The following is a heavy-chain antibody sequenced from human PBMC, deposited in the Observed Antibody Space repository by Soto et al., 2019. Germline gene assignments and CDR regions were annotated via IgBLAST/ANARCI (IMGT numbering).Heavy chain of an antibody. J-gene: IGHJ5*02. CDR3: ARGIYDYVWGSYPGRFDP. CDR1: GGSISSVGYY. V-gene: IGHV4-31*03. Sequence: SETLSLTCTVSGGSISSVGYYWSWIRQHPGKGLEWMGYIYYSGSTYYNPSLKSRLTISVDTSKNQFSLKLSSVTAADTAVYYCARGIYDYVWGSYPGRFDPWGQGTLVTVSS. CDR2: IYYSGST. D-gene: IGHD3-16*02.